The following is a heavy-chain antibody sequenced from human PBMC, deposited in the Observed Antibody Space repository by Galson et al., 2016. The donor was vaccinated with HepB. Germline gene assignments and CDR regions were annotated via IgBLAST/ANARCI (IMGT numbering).Heavy chain of an antibody. V-gene: IGHV6-1*01. J-gene: IGHJ4*02. D-gene: IGHD3-10*01. CDR2: TFYRSKWYI. CDR3: AREFRRAVRGVIPPHGDFDY. CDR1: GDSVSSDSAA. Sequence: CAISGDSVSSDSAAWNWIRQSPSRGLERLGRTFYRSKWYIEYAPSVRSRLSISPDTSKNQFSLQLNSVTAADTAVYYCAREFRRAVRGVIPPHGDFDYWGTGTLVTVSS.